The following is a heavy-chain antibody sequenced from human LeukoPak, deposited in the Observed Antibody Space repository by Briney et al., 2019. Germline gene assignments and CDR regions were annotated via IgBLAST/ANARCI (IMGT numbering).Heavy chain of an antibody. V-gene: IGHV1-69*05. CDR2: IIPIFGTA. D-gene: IGHD5-24*01. J-gene: IGHJ4*02. Sequence: ASVKVSCKASGGTFSSYAISWVRQAPGQGLEWMGGIIPIFGTANYAQKFQGRVTITTDESTSTAYMELSSLRSGDTAVYYCARTKDGYSQSFDYWGQGTLVTVSS. CDR1: GGTFSSYA. CDR3: ARTKDGYSQSFDY.